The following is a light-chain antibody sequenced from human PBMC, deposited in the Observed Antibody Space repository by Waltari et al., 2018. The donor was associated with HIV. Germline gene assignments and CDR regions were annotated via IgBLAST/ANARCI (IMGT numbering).Light chain of an antibody. CDR3: HQYSNYLGS. CDR1: QNVGTW. J-gene: IGKJ1*01. Sequence: DIHLSQSSPTLTASVGSRGNITCRASQNVGTWLAWYQQKPGEAPKLLIHKATDVEDGVPSRFSGSASGTEFTLTIDSLHPDDFATFYCHQYSNYLGSFGQGTKLELK. V-gene: IGKV1-5*03. CDR2: KAT.